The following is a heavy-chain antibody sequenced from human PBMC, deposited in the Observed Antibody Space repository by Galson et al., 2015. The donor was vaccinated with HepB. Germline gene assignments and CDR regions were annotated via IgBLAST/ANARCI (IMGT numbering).Heavy chain of an antibody. CDR3: ATERGYGSGSYSY. CDR1: GFTVSSNY. J-gene: IGHJ4*02. V-gene: IGHV3-53*01. D-gene: IGHD3-10*01. CDR2: IYSDGST. Sequence: SLRLSCAAPGFTVSSNYMRWVRQAPGKGLEWVSGIYSDGSTYYADSVKDRFTIFRDNSKNTLYLQMNSMRAEETAVYYCATERGYGSGSYSYWGQGTLVTVSS.